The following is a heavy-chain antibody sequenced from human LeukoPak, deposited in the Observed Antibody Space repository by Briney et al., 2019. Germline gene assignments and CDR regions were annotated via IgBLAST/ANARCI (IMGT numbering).Heavy chain of an antibody. CDR3: ARSNYDILPIPPNWYFDL. Sequence: SETLSLTCTVSGGSISTYYWSWIRQPAGKGLEWIGRIYTSGSTNYNPSLKSRVTISVDTSKNQFSLKLSSVTAADTAVYYCARSNYDILPIPPNWYFDLWGRGTLVTVSS. CDR2: IYTSGST. V-gene: IGHV4-4*07. J-gene: IGHJ2*01. CDR1: GGSISTYY. D-gene: IGHD3-9*01.